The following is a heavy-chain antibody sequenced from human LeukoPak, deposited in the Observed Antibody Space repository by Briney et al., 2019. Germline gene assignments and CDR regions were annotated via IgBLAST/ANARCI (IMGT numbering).Heavy chain of an antibody. CDR3: ARGYSSGVEY. V-gene: IGHV3-21*01. J-gene: IGHJ4*02. Sequence: GGSLRLSCAASGFTFSSYNMNWVRQAPGKGLEGVSSISSSSSYIYYADSMKGRFTISRDNAKNSLYLQMNSQRAEDTAVYYCARGYSSGVEYWGQGTLVTVSS. CDR2: ISSSSSYI. D-gene: IGHD3-10*01. CDR1: GFTFSSYN.